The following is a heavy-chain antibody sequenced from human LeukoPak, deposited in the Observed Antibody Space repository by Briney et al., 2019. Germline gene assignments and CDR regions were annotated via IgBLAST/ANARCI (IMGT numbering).Heavy chain of an antibody. CDR1: GYTFTSYY. J-gene: IGHJ4*02. Sequence: ASVKVSCKASGYTFTSYYMHWVRQAPGQGLEWMGIINPSGGSTSYAQKFQGRVTMTRDTSTSTVYMELSSLRSEDTAVYYCATSLLWFGGVDYWGQGTLVTVSS. CDR2: INPSGGST. CDR3: ATSLLWFGGVDY. D-gene: IGHD3-10*01. V-gene: IGHV1-46*01.